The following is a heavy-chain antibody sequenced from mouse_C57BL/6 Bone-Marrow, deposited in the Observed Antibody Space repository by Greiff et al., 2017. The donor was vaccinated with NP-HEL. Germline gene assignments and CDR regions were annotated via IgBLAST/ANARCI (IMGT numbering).Heavy chain of an antibody. CDR3: ASRVITTVGYYFDY. D-gene: IGHD1-1*01. V-gene: IGHV1-69*01. J-gene: IGHJ2*01. CDR2: IDPSDSYT. Sequence: QVQLQQSGAELVMPGASVKLSCKASGYTFTSYWMHWVKQRPGQGLEWIGEIDPSDSYTNYNQKFKGKSTLTVDKSSSTAYMQLSSLTSEDSAVYYCASRVITTVGYYFDYWGQGTTLTVSS. CDR1: GYTFTSYW.